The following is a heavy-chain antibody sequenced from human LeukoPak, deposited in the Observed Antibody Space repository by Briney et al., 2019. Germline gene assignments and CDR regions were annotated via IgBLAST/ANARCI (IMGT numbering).Heavy chain of an antibody. CDR2: ISTSGST. V-gene: IGHV4-4*07. D-gene: IGHD6-19*01. CDR1: GGSISGYY. J-gene: IGHJ4*02. CDR3: ARDRGVTVPGGRLDY. Sequence: SETLSLTCTVSGGSISGYYWSWPRQPAGEGLEWIGRISTSGSTNYNPSLKSRVTISVDNSNNQFSLRLSSATAADTAVYYCARDRGVTVPGGRLDYWGQGTLVTVSS.